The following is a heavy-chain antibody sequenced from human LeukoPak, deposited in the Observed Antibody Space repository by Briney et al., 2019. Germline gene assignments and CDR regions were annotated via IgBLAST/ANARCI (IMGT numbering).Heavy chain of an antibody. CDR1: GFTVSDYY. Sequence: GGSLRLSCAASGFTVSDYYMSWVRQSPGKRLEWISYITSSGGSTKYADSVKGRFTISRDNAKNSVALQMNSLRAEDTAVYYCTRERRGNYFAFESWGQGTLVTVSS. CDR2: ITSSGGST. D-gene: IGHD3-16*01. V-gene: IGHV3-11*01. CDR3: TRERRGNYFAFES. J-gene: IGHJ4*02.